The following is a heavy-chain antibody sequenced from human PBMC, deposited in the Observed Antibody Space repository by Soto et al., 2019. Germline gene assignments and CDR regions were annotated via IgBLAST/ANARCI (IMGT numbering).Heavy chain of an antibody. CDR1: GYTFTSYG. J-gene: IGHJ4*02. Sequence: QVQLVQSGAEVKKPGASVKVSCKASGYTFTSYGISWVRQAPGQGLEWMGWISAYNGNTNYAQKLQGRVTKTTDTSTSRAYMELRSLRSDDTAVYYCASGSGSYYSPTSRFDYWGQGTLVTVSS. CDR2: ISAYNGNT. V-gene: IGHV1-18*04. CDR3: ASGSGSYYSPTSRFDY. D-gene: IGHD3-10*01.